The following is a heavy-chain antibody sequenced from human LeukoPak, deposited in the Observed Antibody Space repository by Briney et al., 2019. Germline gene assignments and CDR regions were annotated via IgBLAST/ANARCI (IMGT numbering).Heavy chain of an antibody. CDR2: ISTYKSHT. CDR3: ARAPGSGSYSVFDY. Sequence: ASVKVSCKASGYTFSDSTFTNYGITWVRQAPGQGLEWMGWISTYKSHTNYAQKFQGRVTMTTDTSTSIAYMELRSLRSDDTAIYYCARAPGSGSYSVFDYWGQGTLVTVSS. J-gene: IGHJ4*02. V-gene: IGHV1-18*01. CDR1: GYTFSDSTFTNYG. D-gene: IGHD1-26*01.